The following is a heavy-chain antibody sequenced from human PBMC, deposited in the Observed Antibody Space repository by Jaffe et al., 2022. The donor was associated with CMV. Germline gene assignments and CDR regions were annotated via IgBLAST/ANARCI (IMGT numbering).Heavy chain of an antibody. Sequence: EVQLLESGGGLVQPGGSLRLSCAASGFTFSSYAMSWVRQAPGKGLEWVSAISGSGGSTYYADSVKGRFTISRDNSKNTLYLQMNSLRAEDTAVYYCAKDRLAQLWSRDAFDIWGQGTMVTVSS. CDR1: GFTFSSYA. D-gene: IGHD5-18*01. CDR2: ISGSGGST. J-gene: IGHJ3*02. V-gene: IGHV3-23*01. CDR3: AKDRLAQLWSRDAFDI.